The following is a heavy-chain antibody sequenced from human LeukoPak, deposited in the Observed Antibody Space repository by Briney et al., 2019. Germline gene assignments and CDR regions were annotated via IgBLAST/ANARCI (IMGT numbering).Heavy chain of an antibody. Sequence: GGSLRLSCAASGFTFSSYSMNWVRRAPGKGLEWVSSISSSSSYIYYADSVKGRFTISRDNAKNSLYLQMNSLRAEDTAVYYCARDGGEPAALDYWGQGTLVTVSS. V-gene: IGHV3-21*01. CDR2: ISSSSSYI. D-gene: IGHD2-2*01. J-gene: IGHJ4*02. CDR3: ARDGGEPAALDY. CDR1: GFTFSSYS.